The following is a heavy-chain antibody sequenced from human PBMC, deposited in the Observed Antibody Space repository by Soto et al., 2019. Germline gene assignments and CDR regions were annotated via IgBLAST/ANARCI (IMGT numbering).Heavy chain of an antibody. CDR1: GGTFSSYT. Sequence: SVKVSCKASGGTFSSYTISWVRQAPRQGLEWMGRIIPILGIANYAQKFQGRVTITADKSTSTAYMELSSLRSEDTAVYYCARDGDYGSGSYGDYYYYGMDVWGQGTTVTVSS. V-gene: IGHV1-69*04. CDR3: ARDGDYGSGSYGDYYYYGMDV. CDR2: IIPILGIA. D-gene: IGHD3-10*01. J-gene: IGHJ6*02.